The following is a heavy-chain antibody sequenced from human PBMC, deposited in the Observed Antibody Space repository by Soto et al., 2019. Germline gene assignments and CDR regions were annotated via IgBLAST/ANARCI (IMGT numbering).Heavy chain of an antibody. CDR3: ARDQGRYCSGGSCLRLSL. V-gene: IGHV1-18*01. D-gene: IGHD2-15*01. CDR1: GYIFTSYE. Sequence: QDQLVQSGAEMKKPGASVKVSCKASGYIFTSYEINWVRQAPGQGLEWMGWINTYNGNTNYAQNFQVRVTLTTDTSTTTAYMELRSLSFDDTAVYYCARDQGRYCSGGSCLRLSLWGQGTLVAVSS. J-gene: IGHJ4*02. CDR2: INTYNGNT.